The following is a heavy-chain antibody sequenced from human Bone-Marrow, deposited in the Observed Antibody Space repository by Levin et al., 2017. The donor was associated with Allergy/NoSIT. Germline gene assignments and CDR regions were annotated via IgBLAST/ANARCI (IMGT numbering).Heavy chain of an antibody. D-gene: IGHD5-24*01. V-gene: IGHV3-11*01. CDR2: ISSSGSTI. J-gene: IGHJ4*02. CDR1: GFTFSDYY. CDR3: ARESVRMAAFDY. Sequence: LSLTCAASGFTFSDYYMSWIRQAPGKGLEWVSYISSSGSTIYYADSVKGRFTISRDNAKNSLYLQMNSLRAEDTAVYYCARESVRMAAFDYWGQGTLVTVSS.